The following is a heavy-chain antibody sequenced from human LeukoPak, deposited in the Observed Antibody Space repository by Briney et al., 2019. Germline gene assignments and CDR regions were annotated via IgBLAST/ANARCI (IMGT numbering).Heavy chain of an antibody. J-gene: IGHJ4*02. V-gene: IGHV3-64D*09. CDR1: GFTLSVFA. Sequence: GGSLRLSCSASGFTLSVFAMHWVRQAPGKGLEYVSAISSNGGNTYYADSVKGRFTISRDNSKNILYLQMSSLRAEDTAVYYCVKVDCSGGRCSFDYWGQGTLVTISS. CDR3: VKVDCSGGRCSFDY. CDR2: ISSNGGNT. D-gene: IGHD2-15*01.